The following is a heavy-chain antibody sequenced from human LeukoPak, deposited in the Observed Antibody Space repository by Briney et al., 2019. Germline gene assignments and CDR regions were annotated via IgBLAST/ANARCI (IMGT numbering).Heavy chain of an antibody. D-gene: IGHD3-22*01. Sequence: SETLSLTCSVPADSITIYYWTWIRQPPGKGLEWIGYIDHTGSTNYSPSLNSRVTISVDTSKNQFSLKLSSVTAADTAVYYCARLVTRGYYDSSGRRIDAFDIWGQGTMVTVSS. CDR2: IDHTGST. CDR1: ADSITIYY. J-gene: IGHJ3*02. CDR3: ARLVTRGYYDSSGRRIDAFDI. V-gene: IGHV4-59*01.